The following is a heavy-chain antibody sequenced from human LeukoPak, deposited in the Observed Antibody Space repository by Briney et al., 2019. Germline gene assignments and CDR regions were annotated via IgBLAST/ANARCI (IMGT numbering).Heavy chain of an antibody. CDR2: IIPILGIA. V-gene: IGHV1-69*04. D-gene: IGHD3-22*01. CDR3: ARDVLDDSSGYYSHYYYYMDV. CDR1: GGTFSSYT. Sequence: ASVKVSCKASGGTFSSYTICWVRQAPGQGLEWMGRIIPILGIANYAQKFQGRVTITADKSTSTAYMELSSLRSEDTAVYYCARDVLDDSSGYYSHYYYYMDVWGKGTTVTVSS. J-gene: IGHJ6*03.